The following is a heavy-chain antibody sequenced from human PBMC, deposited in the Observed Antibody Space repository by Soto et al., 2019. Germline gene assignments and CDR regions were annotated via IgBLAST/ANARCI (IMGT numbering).Heavy chain of an antibody. CDR3: ARTTSWDYGDPYDY. D-gene: IGHD4-17*01. V-gene: IGHV3-53*01. Sequence: PGGSLRLSCAASGFTVSSNYMSWVRQAPGKGLEWVSVIYSGGSTYYADSVKGRFTISRDNSKNTLYLQMNSLRAEDTAVYYCARTTSWDYGDPYDYWGQGTLVTVSS. CDR1: GFTVSSNY. J-gene: IGHJ4*02. CDR2: IYSGGST.